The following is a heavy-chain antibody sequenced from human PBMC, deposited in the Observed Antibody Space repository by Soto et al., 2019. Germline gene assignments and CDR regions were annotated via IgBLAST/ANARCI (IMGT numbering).Heavy chain of an antibody. Sequence: GGSLRLSCAASGFTFSSYAMHWVRQSPGKGLEWVAVISYDGSNKYYADSVKGRFTISRDNSKNTLYLQMNSLRAEDTAVYYCASSMIVLFGAFDIWGQGTMVTVSS. J-gene: IGHJ3*02. CDR1: GFTFSSYA. V-gene: IGHV3-30-3*01. CDR3: ASSMIVLFGAFDI. D-gene: IGHD3-22*01. CDR2: ISYDGSNK.